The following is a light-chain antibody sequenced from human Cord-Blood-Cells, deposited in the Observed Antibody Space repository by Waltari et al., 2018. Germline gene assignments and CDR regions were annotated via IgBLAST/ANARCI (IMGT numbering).Light chain of an antibody. J-gene: IGLJ2*01. V-gene: IGLV2-11*01. CDR3: CSYAGSYTVV. Sequence: QSALTQPRSVSGSPGQPVTISCTGTSSDVGAYNYVPWYQQHPGKAPKLMIYDVSKRPSGVPDRFSGSKSGNTASLTISGLQAEDEADYYCCSYAGSYTVVFGGGTKLTVL. CDR2: DVS. CDR1: SSDVGAYNY.